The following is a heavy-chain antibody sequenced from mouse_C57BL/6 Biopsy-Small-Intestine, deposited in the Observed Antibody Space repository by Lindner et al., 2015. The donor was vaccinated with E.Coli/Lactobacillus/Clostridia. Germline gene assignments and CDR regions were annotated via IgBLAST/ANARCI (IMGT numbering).Heavy chain of an antibody. CDR2: IDPEDGET. D-gene: IGHD2-2*01. Sequence: VQLQESGAEPVKPGASVKLSCTASGFNIKDYYMHWVKQRTDQGLDWIGRIDPEDGETKYAPKFQGRATITADTSSNTVYLHLSSLTSEDTAVYYCTRGYGFAYWGQGTLVTVSA. J-gene: IGHJ3*01. V-gene: IGHV14-2*01. CDR3: TRGYGFAY. CDR1: GFNIKDYY.